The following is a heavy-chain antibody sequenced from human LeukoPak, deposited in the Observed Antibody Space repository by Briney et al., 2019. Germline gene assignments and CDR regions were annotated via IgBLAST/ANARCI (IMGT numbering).Heavy chain of an antibody. Sequence: GGSLRLSCAASGFTFSSYSMNWVRQAPGKGLEWVSAISGSGGSTYYADSVKDRFTISRDNSKNTLYLQMNSLRAEDTAVYYCAKDWADSFDYWGQGTLVTVSS. CDR3: AKDWADSFDY. CDR2: ISGSGGST. J-gene: IGHJ4*02. D-gene: IGHD3-16*01. CDR1: GFTFSSYS. V-gene: IGHV3-23*01.